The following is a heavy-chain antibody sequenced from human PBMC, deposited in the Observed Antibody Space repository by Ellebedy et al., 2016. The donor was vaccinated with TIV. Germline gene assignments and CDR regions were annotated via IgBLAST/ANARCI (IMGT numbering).Heavy chain of an antibody. CDR2: VTAYNRDT. J-gene: IGHJ5*02. CDR1: GYSFTSHG. CDR3: ARGAMALS. D-gene: IGHD5-24*01. V-gene: IGHV1-18*01. Sequence: AAPVKVSCKASGYSFTSHGITWVRQAPGQGLQWLGWVTAYNRDTYYAQNFQGRVTFTTDTSSSTAYLELRSLTSNDTGVYYCARGAMALSWGQGTLVTVSS.